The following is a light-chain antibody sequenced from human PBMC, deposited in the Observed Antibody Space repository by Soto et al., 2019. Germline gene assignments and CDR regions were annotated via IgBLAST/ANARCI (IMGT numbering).Light chain of an antibody. CDR2: HAS. J-gene: IGKJ1*01. V-gene: IGKV1-5*01. CDR3: QQYNSYS. CDR1: QSISNW. Sequence: DIQMTQSPFTLPASFGDRVTSXCRASQSISNWLAWYQQKPGTAPKVLIYHASNLHSGVPSRFSGSGSETEFTLTIINLQPDDFASYYCQQYNSYSFGQGTKVDIK.